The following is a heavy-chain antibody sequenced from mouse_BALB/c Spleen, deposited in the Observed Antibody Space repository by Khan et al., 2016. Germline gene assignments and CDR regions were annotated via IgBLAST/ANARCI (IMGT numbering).Heavy chain of an antibody. CDR1: GFDFSRYW. CDR3: ASTCWYFDV. CDR2: INPDSSTI. V-gene: IGHV4-1*02. J-gene: IGHJ1*01. Sequence: MQLEESGGGLVQPGGSLKLSCAASGFDFSRYWMSWVRQAPGKGLEWIGEINPDSSTINYTPSLKDKFIISRDNAKNTLYLQMSKVRSADTALYYCASTCWYFDVWGAGTTVTVSS.